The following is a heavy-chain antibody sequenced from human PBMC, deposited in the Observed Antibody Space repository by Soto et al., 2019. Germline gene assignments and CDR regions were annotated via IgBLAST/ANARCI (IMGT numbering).Heavy chain of an antibody. Sequence: QVQLVQSGAEVKKPEASVKVSCKASGYTFTSYGVSWVRQAPGQGLEWMGWISGYNGNTNYAQKLQGRDTMTTDTSTSTAYMELRSLRSDDTAVYYCARAGKYYYGSGSPYYYGMDVWGQGITVTVSS. J-gene: IGHJ6*02. D-gene: IGHD3-10*01. CDR2: ISGYNGNT. V-gene: IGHV1-18*04. CDR3: ARAGKYYYGSGSPYYYGMDV. CDR1: GYTFTSYG.